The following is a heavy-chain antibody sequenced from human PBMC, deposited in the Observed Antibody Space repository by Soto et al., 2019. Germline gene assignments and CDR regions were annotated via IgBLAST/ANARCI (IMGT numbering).Heavy chain of an antibody. CDR1: GGTFSTYA. Sequence: QVQLVQSGAEVKNPGSSVKVSCKASGGTFSTYAINWVRQAPGQGLEWLGMIIPLFGTTKYAQKLQDRITITADESTSTSYMELSSLRYEDTAVYFCAREGGDWSSGYCDYWGQGTQVSVSS. V-gene: IGHV1-69*18. D-gene: IGHD3-22*01. J-gene: IGHJ4*02. CDR3: AREGGDWSSGYCDY. CDR2: IIPLFGTT.